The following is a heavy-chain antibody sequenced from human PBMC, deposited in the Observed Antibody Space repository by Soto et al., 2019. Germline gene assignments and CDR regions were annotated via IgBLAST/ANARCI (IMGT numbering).Heavy chain of an antibody. Sequence: QITLKESGPTLVKPTQTLTLTCTFSGFSLSTSGVGVGWIRQPPGKALEWLALIYWDDDKRYSPSLKSRLTITKDASKHQDVLTMTNMHPVDTATYYCAHRQTRVRLFDYWGQGTLVTVSS. CDR1: GFSLSTSGVG. CDR3: AHRQTRVRLFDY. CDR2: IYWDDDK. D-gene: IGHD2-21*02. J-gene: IGHJ4*02. V-gene: IGHV2-5*02.